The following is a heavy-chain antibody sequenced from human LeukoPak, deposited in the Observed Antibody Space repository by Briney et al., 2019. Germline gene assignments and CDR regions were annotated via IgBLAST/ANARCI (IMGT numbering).Heavy chain of an antibody. CDR3: ARDGDDYGDSGFDY. D-gene: IGHD4-17*01. V-gene: IGHV3-30*02. CDR2: IQYDGRNK. J-gene: IGHJ4*02. CDR1: GCTFSSYG. Sequence: QPGGSLRLSCAASGCTFSSYGMHWVRQAPGKGLEWVAFIQYDGRNKYYADSVKGRLTISRDNSRNTLYLQMNSLRTEDTGVYYCARDGDDYGDSGFDYWGQGTLVTVSS.